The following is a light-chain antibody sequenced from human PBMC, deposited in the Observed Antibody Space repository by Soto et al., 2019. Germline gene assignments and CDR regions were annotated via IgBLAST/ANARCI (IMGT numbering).Light chain of an antibody. CDR1: SSDVGGYNY. CDR3: HLYNSRSNLV. Sequence: QSALTQPASVSGSPGQSITISCTGTSSDVGGYNYVSWYQQHPGKAPKLMIYEVSNRPSGVSNRFSGSKSGNTASLTISGLQGGDGAEYYRHLYNSRSNLVVGGGTKLTVL. CDR2: EVS. J-gene: IGLJ3*02. V-gene: IGLV2-14*01.